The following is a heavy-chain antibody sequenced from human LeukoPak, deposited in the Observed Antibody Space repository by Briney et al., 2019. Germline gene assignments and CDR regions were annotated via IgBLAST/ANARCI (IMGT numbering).Heavy chain of an antibody. CDR3: AREMSDYASAY. D-gene: IGHD4-17*01. V-gene: IGHV1-2*02. Sequence: GASVKVSCKASGYPFTGYYIHWVRQAPGQGLEWMGWTNPNSGGTNYAQKFQGRVTMTSDTSITTAYMDLSRLTSDDTAVYYCAREMSDYASAYWGQGTLVTVSS. CDR2: TNPNSGGT. CDR1: GYPFTGYY. J-gene: IGHJ4*02.